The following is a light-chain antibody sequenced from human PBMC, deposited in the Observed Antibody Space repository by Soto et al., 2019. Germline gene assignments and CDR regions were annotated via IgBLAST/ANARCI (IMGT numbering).Light chain of an antibody. CDR3: QQYNNWPMYT. CDR1: KSVRST. J-gene: IGKJ2*01. V-gene: IGKV3-15*01. CDR2: GAS. Sequence: ELGWTHSQAPLSVSPGEGATLSGGAIKSVRSTLAWYQQKPGQAPRLLIYGASTRATGIPARFSGSGSGTEFTLTISSLQSEDFAVYYCQQYNNWPMYTFGQGTKLEIK.